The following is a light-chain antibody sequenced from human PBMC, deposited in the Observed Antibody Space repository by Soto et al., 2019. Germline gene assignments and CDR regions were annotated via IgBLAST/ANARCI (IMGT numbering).Light chain of an antibody. CDR1: QSISSF. V-gene: IGKV1-39*01. CDR3: QQSYSTPLT. CDR2: SAF. J-gene: IGKJ4*01. Sequence: DIQMTQSPTSLSASVGDRVTITCRASQSISSFLNWYQQKPGKAPKLLIYSAFRLQSGVPSRFSGSGSGTDFTLTISSLQPEDFATYYCQQSYSTPLTFGGGTKVDIK.